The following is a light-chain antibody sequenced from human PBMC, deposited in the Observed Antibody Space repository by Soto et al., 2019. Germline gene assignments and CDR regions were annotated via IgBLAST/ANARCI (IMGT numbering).Light chain of an antibody. CDR1: QGINNY. J-gene: IGKJ4*01. Sequence: DVPLTQSPSSLSASVGDRVTITCRASQGINNYLAWYQQKPGKVPNLLIYAASTLQSGVPSRFSGSGSWTDFPLTISSLQPEYVATYYCQKFNSVPTFGVGTKVEI. CDR3: QKFNSVPT. V-gene: IGKV1-27*01. CDR2: AAS.